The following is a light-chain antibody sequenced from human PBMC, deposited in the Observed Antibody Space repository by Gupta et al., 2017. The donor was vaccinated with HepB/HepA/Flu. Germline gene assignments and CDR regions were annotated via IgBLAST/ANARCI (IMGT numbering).Light chain of an antibody. V-gene: IGLV1-47*02. CDR3: AAGDNSLSAYV. J-gene: IGLJ1*01. CDR2: NDD. Sequence: QSVLTQPPSASGTPGRSITISCSGSSSNVGRDNVYWYQAPPGTAPKLLIYNDDRRPSGVPDRFSGSKSGTSASLAISGLRAEEEADYYCAAGDNSLSAYVFGTGTWVTVL. CDR1: SSNVGRDN.